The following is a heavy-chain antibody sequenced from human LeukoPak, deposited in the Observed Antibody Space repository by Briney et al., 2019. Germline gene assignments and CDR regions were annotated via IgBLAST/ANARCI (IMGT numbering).Heavy chain of an antibody. CDR2: INPSAGNT. CDR1: GYTFISYY. J-gene: IGHJ4*01. D-gene: IGHD4-17*01. CDR3: ARGKYGDWYFDY. Sequence: ASVKVSCKASGYTFISYYMYWVRQAPGHGLEWMGFINPSAGNTAYAQKFQGRVTMTSDTSTSTAYMDLTSLRSDDTAVYYCARGKYGDWYFDYWGQGSLVTVSS. V-gene: IGHV1-46*01.